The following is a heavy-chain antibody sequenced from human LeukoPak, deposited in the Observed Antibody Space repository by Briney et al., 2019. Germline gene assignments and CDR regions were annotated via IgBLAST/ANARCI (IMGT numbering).Heavy chain of an antibody. CDR1: DXSMSSTHFY. Sequence: TSETLSLTCTVSDXSMSSTHFYWGWTRQPPGKGLEWIGSMSSSGSTYYNPSLKSRVTISVDTSKKQFSLNLSSVTVADTAVYYCARRGGYKFAYNYWGQGTLVTVSS. D-gene: IGHD5-18*01. CDR2: MSSSGST. V-gene: IGHV4-39*01. J-gene: IGHJ4*02. CDR3: ARRGGYKFAYNY.